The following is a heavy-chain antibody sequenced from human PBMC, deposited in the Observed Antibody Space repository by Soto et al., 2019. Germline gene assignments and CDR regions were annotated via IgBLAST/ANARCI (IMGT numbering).Heavy chain of an antibody. V-gene: IGHV4-31*03. Sequence: PSETLSLTCTVSGGSISSSSYYWGWIRQPPGKGLEWIGYIYYSGSTYYNPSLKSRVTISVDTSKNQFSLKLSSVTAADTAVYYCAREVDYGENWFDPWGQGTLVTVSS. D-gene: IGHD4-17*01. J-gene: IGHJ5*02. CDR2: IYYSGST. CDR1: GGSISSSSYY. CDR3: AREVDYGENWFDP.